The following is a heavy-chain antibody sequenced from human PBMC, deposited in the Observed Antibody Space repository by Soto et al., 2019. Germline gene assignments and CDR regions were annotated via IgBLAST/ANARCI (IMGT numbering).Heavy chain of an antibody. CDR3: AHRPIVGAAI. CDR2: IYHTAST. V-gene: IGHV4-4*02. D-gene: IGHD1-26*01. CDR1: GGSISNSNW. J-gene: IGHJ4*02. Sequence: QVQLQESGPGLVKPSGTLSLTCGVFGGSISNSNWWTWVRQPPGKGLEWIGEIYHTASTNYNSSLMSRVTISLDKPNNQFSLKLSSVTAADTAVYYCAHRPIVGAAIWGQGTLVTVSS.